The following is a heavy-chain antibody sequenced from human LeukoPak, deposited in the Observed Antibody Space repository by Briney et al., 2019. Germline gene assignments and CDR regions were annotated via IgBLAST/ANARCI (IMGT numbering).Heavy chain of an antibody. Sequence: GGSLRHSCAASGLTFSSYSMNWVRQAPGKGLEWVSFISGSSSSIYYADSVKGRFTISRDNAKNSLCLQMNSLRDEDTAVYYCARGRHSGDWLIEIWGQGTVVTVSS. V-gene: IGHV3-48*02. CDR1: GLTFSSYS. D-gene: IGHD6-25*01. CDR3: ARGRHSGDWLIEI. CDR2: ISGSSSSI. J-gene: IGHJ4*01.